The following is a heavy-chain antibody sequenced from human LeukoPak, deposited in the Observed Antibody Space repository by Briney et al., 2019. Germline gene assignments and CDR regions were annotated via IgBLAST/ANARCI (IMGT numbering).Heavy chain of an antibody. J-gene: IGHJ4*02. D-gene: IGHD6-13*01. Sequence: GASVKVSCKVSGYTLTELSMHWVRQAPGNGLEWMGGFDPEDGETIYAQKFQGRVTMTEDTSTDTAYMELSSLRSEDTAVYYCATALAAAGSFDYWGQGTLVTVSS. V-gene: IGHV1-24*01. CDR3: ATALAAAGSFDY. CDR1: GYTLTELS. CDR2: FDPEDGET.